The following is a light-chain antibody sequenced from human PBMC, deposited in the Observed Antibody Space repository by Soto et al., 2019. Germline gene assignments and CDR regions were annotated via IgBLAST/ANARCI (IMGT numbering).Light chain of an antibody. Sequence: QSALTQPRSVSGSPGQSVTISCTGTSSDVGGYNYVSWSQQHPGKAPKLIIYDVSKRPSGVPDRFSGSKSGNTASLTISVLQAEDEADYYCCSYAGSYTFVVFGGGTKLTVL. CDR1: SSDVGGYNY. J-gene: IGLJ2*01. V-gene: IGLV2-11*01. CDR2: DVS. CDR3: CSYAGSYTFVV.